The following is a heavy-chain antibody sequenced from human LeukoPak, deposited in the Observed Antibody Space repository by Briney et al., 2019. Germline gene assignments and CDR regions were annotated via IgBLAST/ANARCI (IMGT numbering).Heavy chain of an antibody. D-gene: IGHD3-22*01. CDR2: VSPNSANT. V-gene: IGHV1-8*01. CDR3: AIKLSSGGY. Sequence: ASVKVSCKASGYTFTSYDVNWVRQATGQGLEWMGWVSPNSANTAYAQKFQGRVTMTRNTSISTAYMELSRLRSEDTAVYYCAIKLSSGGYWGQGTLVKVSS. CDR1: GYTFTSYD. J-gene: IGHJ4*02.